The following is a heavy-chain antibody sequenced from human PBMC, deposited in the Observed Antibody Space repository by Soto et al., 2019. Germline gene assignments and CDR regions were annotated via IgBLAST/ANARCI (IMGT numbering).Heavy chain of an antibody. J-gene: IGHJ6*02. CDR3: ARAPPAVDDSVYYYYGMDV. Sequence: QVQLVQSGAEVKKPGSSVKVSCKASGGTFSTYAISWVRQAPGQGLEWMGGIIPIFDTANNAQKFQGRVTITADESTSTAYMELSSLRSEDTAVYYCARAPPAVDDSVYYYYGMDVWGQGTTVTVSS. V-gene: IGHV1-69*12. CDR2: IIPIFDTA. D-gene: IGHD6-19*01. CDR1: GGTFSTYA.